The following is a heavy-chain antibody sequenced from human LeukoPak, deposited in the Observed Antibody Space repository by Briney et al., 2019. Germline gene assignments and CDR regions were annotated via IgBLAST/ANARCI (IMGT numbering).Heavy chain of an antibody. CDR1: GYTFTSYG. CDR3: ARTLGTLSAYYFDY. J-gene: IGHJ4*02. CDR2: ISAYSGNT. Sequence: ASVKVSCKASGYTFTSYGISWVRQAPGQGLEWMGWISAYSGNTNYAQKLQGRVTMTTDTSTSTAYMELRSLRSDDTAVYYCARTLGTLSAYYFDYWGQGTLVTVSS. V-gene: IGHV1-18*01. D-gene: IGHD3-16*01.